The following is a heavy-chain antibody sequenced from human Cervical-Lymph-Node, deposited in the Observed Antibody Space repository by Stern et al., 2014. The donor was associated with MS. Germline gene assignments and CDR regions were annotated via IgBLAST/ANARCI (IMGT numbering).Heavy chain of an antibody. CDR2: ICPGDSDT. V-gene: IGHV5-51*01. Sequence: EVHLVESGAEVKKPGESLKLSCKASRDSFTHYWIGWVRQMPGKGLEWVGIICPGDSDTKYGPSFEGQVTFSVDRSASTASLQWSSLKASDTAIYYCARHHGRSPTPFDSWGQGTRVTVSS. CDR3: ARHHGRSPTPFDS. D-gene: IGHD5-24*01. J-gene: IGHJ4*02. CDR1: RDSFTHYW.